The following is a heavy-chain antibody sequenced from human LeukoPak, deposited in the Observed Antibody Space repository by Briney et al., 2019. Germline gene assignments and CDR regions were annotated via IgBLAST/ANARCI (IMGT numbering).Heavy chain of an antibody. J-gene: IGHJ4*02. CDR2: ISGSGGST. D-gene: IGHD3-10*01. Sequence: GGSLRLSCAASGFTFSSYAMSWVRQAPEKGLEWVSTISGSGGSTYYTDSVRGRFTISRDNSKNTLYLQMNSLRAEDTAVYYCAKDQTLLWFGELSVFDYWGQGTLVTVSS. CDR1: GFTFSSYA. V-gene: IGHV3-23*01. CDR3: AKDQTLLWFGELSVFDY.